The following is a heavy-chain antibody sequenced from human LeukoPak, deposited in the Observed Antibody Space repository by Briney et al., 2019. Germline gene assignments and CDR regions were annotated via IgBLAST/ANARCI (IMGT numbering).Heavy chain of an antibody. CDR3: ARDHGAASSYFHFDY. V-gene: IGHV1-46*01. D-gene: IGHD3-9*01. CDR2: ISPSGGST. J-gene: IGHJ4*02. CDR1: GYTFTSYY. Sequence: SVXVSCKASGYTFTSYYMHWVRQAPGQGLEWMGIISPSGGSTSYAQKFQGRVTMTRDTSTSTAYMELSSLRSEDTAVYYCARDHGAASSYFHFDYWGQGTLVTVSS.